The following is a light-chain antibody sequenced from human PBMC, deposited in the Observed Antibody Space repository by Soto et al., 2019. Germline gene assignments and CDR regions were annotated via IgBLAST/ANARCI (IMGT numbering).Light chain of an antibody. CDR3: QQYGSSPRT. V-gene: IGKV3-20*01. CDR2: GAS. J-gene: IGKJ2*02. Sequence: EIVLTQSPGTLSLSPGERATLSCRASQSVSRSYLAWYQQKPGQAPRLLIYGASNRATGIPDRFSGSGSGTDFTLTISRLEPEDFALYYCQQYGSSPRTFGQGTKLENK. CDR1: QSVSRSY.